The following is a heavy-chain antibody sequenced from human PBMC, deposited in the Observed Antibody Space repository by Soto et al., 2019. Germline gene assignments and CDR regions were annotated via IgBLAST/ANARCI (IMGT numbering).Heavy chain of an antibody. D-gene: IGHD3-3*01. Sequence: NPSETLSLTCAVSGGSITSGGYSWGWIRQPPGQGLEWIGYMYHSGNTYYNPSLKGRVTISLDHSRNQFSLRLNSVTAADTAVYYCARDLNMKYYDFWSPLPLGSWFDPWGQGTLVTVSS. CDR1: GGSITSGGYS. CDR2: MYHSGNT. J-gene: IGHJ5*02. V-gene: IGHV4-30-2*01. CDR3: ARDLNMKYYDFWSPLPLGSWFDP.